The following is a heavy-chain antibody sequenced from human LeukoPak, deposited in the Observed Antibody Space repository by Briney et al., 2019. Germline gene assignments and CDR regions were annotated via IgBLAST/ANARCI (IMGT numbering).Heavy chain of an antibody. J-gene: IGHJ4*02. Sequence: GASVKVSCKASGTTFISYAINWVRQAPGQGLEWMGAIIPSFGTVKYAQKFQGRVTMTADESTSTAYMDLNYLRSDDTAVYFCARATSANEYSYGFHFDYWGQGTLVTVSS. D-gene: IGHD5-18*01. CDR1: GTTFISYA. V-gene: IGHV1-69*13. CDR3: ARATSANEYSYGFHFDY. CDR2: IIPSFGTV.